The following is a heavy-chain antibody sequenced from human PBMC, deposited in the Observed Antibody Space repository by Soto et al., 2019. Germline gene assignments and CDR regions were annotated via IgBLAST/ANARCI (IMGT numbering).Heavy chain of an antibody. D-gene: IGHD1-1*01. Sequence: SWTQSLSFTVSGGSITTGGSYWSWIRQHPGKGLEWIGNIYHSGNTYYNPSLKSRLTISVDTSKNHFSLMVDSVTAADTAVYYCARSLFQVLYVQTYLDS. CDR1: GGSITTGGSY. CDR3: ARSLFQVLYVQTYLDS. V-gene: IGHV4-31*03. J-gene: IGHJ5*01. CDR2: IYHSGNT.